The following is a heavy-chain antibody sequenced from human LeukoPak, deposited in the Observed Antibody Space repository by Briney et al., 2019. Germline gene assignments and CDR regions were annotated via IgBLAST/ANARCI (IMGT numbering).Heavy chain of an antibody. CDR3: ASSPGGYCSVISCYTGGRFDY. Sequence: SETLSLTCSVSGGSISSSTYYWVWIRQPPGKGLEWIGSIYYSGSTYYNPSLKSRGTISVDTSKNQFSLKLSSVTAADTAVYYCASSPGGYCSVISCYTGGRFDYWGQGTLVTVSS. D-gene: IGHD2-2*02. J-gene: IGHJ4*02. CDR1: GGSISSSTYY. CDR2: IYYSGST. V-gene: IGHV4-39*01.